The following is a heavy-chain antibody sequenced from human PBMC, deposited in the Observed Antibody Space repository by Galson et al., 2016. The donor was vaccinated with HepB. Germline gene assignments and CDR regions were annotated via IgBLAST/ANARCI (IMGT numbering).Heavy chain of an antibody. J-gene: IGHJ4*02. V-gene: IGHV2-5*02. D-gene: IGHD2-15*01. CDR3: SHFYASGFYCRKMFDS. CDR1: GFSLGTTAVG. Sequence: PALVKPTQTLTLTCTFSGFSLGTTAVGVGWIRQPPGQALTWLALIYWDDYEHYSPSLKTRLNITKDTSKNQVVLTMNNMDPMDTATYYCSHFYASGFYCRKMFDSWGQGTLVIVSS. CDR2: IYWDDYE.